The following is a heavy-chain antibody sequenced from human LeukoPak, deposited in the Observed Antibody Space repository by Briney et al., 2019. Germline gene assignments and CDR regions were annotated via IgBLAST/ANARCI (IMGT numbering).Heavy chain of an antibody. CDR2: IKQDGSEK. Sequence: GGSLRLSCAASGFTFSSYWMSWVRQAPGKALEWVANIKQDGSEKYYVDSVKGRFTISRDNAKNSLYLQMNSLRAEDTAVYYCAGAQGLVAAAGTSAHYGMDVWGQGTTVTVSS. D-gene: IGHD6-13*01. CDR1: GFTFSSYW. J-gene: IGHJ6*02. V-gene: IGHV3-7*01. CDR3: AGAQGLVAAAGTSAHYGMDV.